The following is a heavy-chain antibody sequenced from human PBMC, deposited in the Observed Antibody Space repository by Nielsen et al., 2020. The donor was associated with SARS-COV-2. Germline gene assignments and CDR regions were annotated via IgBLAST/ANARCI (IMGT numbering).Heavy chain of an antibody. Sequence: GVLKISCAASGFTVSSNYMSWVRQAPGKGLEWVSVIYSGGSTYYADSVKGRFTISRDNSKNTLYLQMNSLRAEDTAVYYCARVKAKITMIVVSYFDYWGQGTLVTVSS. D-gene: IGHD3-22*01. V-gene: IGHV3-66*01. CDR2: IYSGGST. J-gene: IGHJ4*02. CDR3: ARVKAKITMIVVSYFDY. CDR1: GFTVSSNY.